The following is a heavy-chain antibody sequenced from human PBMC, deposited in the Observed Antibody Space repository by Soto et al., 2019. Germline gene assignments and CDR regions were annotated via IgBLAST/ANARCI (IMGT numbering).Heavy chain of an antibody. J-gene: IGHJ5*02. CDR3: TRVHMLAVPAATPWFDP. D-gene: IGHD2-15*01. V-gene: IGHV3-7*01. Sequence: GGSLRLSCAASGFTFSSHWMSWFRRAAGKGLEWVDNIKTDGSEKYYADSVKGRLTVSRDNNQKSVFLKGNSLRPEDTAVYYCTRVHMLAVPAATPWFDPFGQGTRITVCS. CDR2: IKTDGSEK. CDR1: GFTFSSHW.